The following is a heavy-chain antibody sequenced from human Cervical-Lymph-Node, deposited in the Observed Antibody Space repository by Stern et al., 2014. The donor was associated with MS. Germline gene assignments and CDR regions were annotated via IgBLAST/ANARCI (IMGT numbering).Heavy chain of an antibody. D-gene: IGHD3-22*01. Sequence: EVQLVESGGGLVQPGGSLRLACAASGFTFNTHAMTWVRQAPGKGLELVATISGSGGYTHYVDSVKGRLTISRENSKNMVYLEMDSLTVDDTAIYYCAKDLRYYDSSGYVFDSWGQGTLVTVSS. CDR3: AKDLRYYDSSGYVFDS. CDR2: ISGSGGYT. CDR1: GFTFNTHA. V-gene: IGHV3-23*04. J-gene: IGHJ4*02.